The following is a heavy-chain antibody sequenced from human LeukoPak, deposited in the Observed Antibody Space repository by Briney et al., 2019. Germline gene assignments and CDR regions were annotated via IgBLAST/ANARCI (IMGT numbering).Heavy chain of an antibody. CDR1: GFTFSSYA. V-gene: IGHV3-23*01. Sequence: GGSLRLFCAASGFTFSSYAMSWVRQAPGKGLEWVSAISGSGGSTYYADSVKGRFNISRDNSKNTLYLQMNSLRAEDTAVYYCAKDLDCTDSSGRPDYGMDVWGQGTTVTVSS. D-gene: IGHD3-22*01. CDR2: ISGSGGST. J-gene: IGHJ6*02. CDR3: AKDLDCTDSSGRPDYGMDV.